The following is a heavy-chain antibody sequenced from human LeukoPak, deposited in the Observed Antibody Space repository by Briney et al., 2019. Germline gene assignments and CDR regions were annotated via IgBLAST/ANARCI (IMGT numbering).Heavy chain of an antibody. Sequence: SETLSLTCTVSGASLSNYYWSWIRQPAGKGLELIGRIYTSGSTNYNPSFRSRVTMSVDTSKNQFSLNLSSVTAADTAMYYCARGSLAPDYWGQGTLVTVSS. D-gene: IGHD2-15*01. J-gene: IGHJ4*02. CDR1: GASLSNYY. CDR3: ARGSLAPDY. CDR2: IYTSGST. V-gene: IGHV4-4*07.